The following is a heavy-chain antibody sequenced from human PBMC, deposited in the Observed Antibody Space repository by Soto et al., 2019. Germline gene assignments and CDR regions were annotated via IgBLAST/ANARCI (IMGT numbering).Heavy chain of an antibody. CDR3: ARSRRLTYYYYYYMDV. J-gene: IGHJ6*03. D-gene: IGHD2-8*01. V-gene: IGHV1-8*01. CDR2: MNPNSGNT. Sequence: GASVKVSCKASGYTFTSYDINWVRQATGQGLEWMGWMNPNSGNTGYAQKFQGRVTMTRNTSISTAYMELSSLRSEDTAVYYCARSRRLTYYYYYYMDVWGKGTTVTVSS. CDR1: GYTFTSYD.